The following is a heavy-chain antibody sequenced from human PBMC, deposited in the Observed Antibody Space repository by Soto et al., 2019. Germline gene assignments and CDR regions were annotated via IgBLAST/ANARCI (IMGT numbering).Heavy chain of an antibody. CDR1: GGSISSSSYY. CDR3: ASEDIVVVVAANDAFDI. V-gene: IGHV4-39*01. Sequence: QLQLQESGPGLVKPSETLSLTCTVSGGSISSSSYYWGWIRQPPGKGLEWIGSIYYSGSTYYNPRLRSRVIRSVDASKIQFSLKLSSVTAADTAVYYCASEDIVVVVAANDAFDIWGQGTMVTVSS. J-gene: IGHJ3*02. D-gene: IGHD2-15*01. CDR2: IYYSGST.